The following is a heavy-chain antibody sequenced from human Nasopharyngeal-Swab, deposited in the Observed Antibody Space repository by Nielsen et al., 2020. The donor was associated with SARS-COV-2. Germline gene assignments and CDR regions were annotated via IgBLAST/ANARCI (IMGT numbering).Heavy chain of an antibody. J-gene: IGHJ3*02. D-gene: IGHD3-22*01. Sequence: TPSLTRAVHGGSFSGYYWTWIRQPPGKGLEWIGEINPGGNTNYNPSLKSRVSISVDTSKNQFSLILSSVTAADTAVYYCARARITMIVVVNAFDIWGQGTMVTVSS. CDR2: INPGGNT. V-gene: IGHV4-34*01. CDR3: ARARITMIVVVNAFDI. CDR1: GGSFSGYY.